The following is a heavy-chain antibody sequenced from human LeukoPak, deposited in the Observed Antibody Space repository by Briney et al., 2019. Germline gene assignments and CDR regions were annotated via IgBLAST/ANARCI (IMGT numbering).Heavy chain of an antibody. V-gene: IGHV3-73*01. D-gene: IGHD2-21*02. CDR1: GFTFSGSA. CDR3: TREEYCGGDCYSGGDWFDP. Sequence: GGSLRLSCAASGFTFSGSAMHWVRQASGKGLEWDGRIRSKANSYATAYAASVKGRFTISRDDSKNTAYLQMNSLKTEDTAVYYCTREEYCGGDCYSGGDWFDPWGQGTLVTVSS. J-gene: IGHJ5*02. CDR2: IRSKANSYAT.